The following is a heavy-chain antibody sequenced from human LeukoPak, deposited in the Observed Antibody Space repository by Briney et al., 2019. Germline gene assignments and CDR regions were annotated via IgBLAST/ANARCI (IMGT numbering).Heavy chain of an antibody. V-gene: IGHV4-59*01. CDR1: GGSISSYY. CDR2: IYYSGST. J-gene: IGHJ4*02. Sequence: SETLSLTCTVSGGSISSYYWSWIRQPPGKGLEWIGYIYYSGSTNYNPSLKSRVTISVDTSKNQFSLKLSSVTAADTAVYYCARVSLYYDILTGYSDISYYFDYWGQGTLVTVSS. CDR3: ARVSLYYDILTGYSDISYYFDY. D-gene: IGHD3-9*01.